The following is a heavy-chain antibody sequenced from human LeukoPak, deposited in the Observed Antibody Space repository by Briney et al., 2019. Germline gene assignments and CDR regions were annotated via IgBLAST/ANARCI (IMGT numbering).Heavy chain of an antibody. Sequence: SETLSLTCTVSGGSISSYYWSWIRQTPGKGLEWIGYIYYSGSTNYNPSLKSRVTISVDTSKNQFSLKLSSVTAADTAVYYCARGAIVVVPAAITWGMDVWGQGTTVNVSS. J-gene: IGHJ6*02. V-gene: IGHV4-59*01. D-gene: IGHD2-2*01. CDR1: GGSISSYY. CDR2: IYYSGST. CDR3: ARGAIVVVPAAITWGMDV.